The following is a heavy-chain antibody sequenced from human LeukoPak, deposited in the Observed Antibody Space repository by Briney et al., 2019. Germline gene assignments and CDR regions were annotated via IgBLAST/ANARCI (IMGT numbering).Heavy chain of an antibody. V-gene: IGHV1-18*01. CDR3: ARDRLIVSKTDY. CDR1: GYTFTSCG. CDR2: ISAYNGNT. D-gene: IGHD3-16*02. J-gene: IGHJ4*02. Sequence: ASVKVSCKASGYTFTSCGISWMRQAPGQGLEWMGWISAYNGNTNYAQKLQGRVTMTTDTSTSTAYMELRSLRSYDTAVYYCARDRLIVSKTDYWGQGTLVTVSS.